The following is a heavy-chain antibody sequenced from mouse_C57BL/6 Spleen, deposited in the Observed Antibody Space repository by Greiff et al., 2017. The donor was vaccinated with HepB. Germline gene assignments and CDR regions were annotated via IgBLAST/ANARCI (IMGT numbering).Heavy chain of an antibody. V-gene: IGHV1-7*01. CDR2: INPSSGYT. CDR1: GYTFTSYW. CDR3: AREGPTVDWYFDV. Sequence: QVQLKESGAELAKPGASVKLSCKASGYTFTSYWMHWVKQRPGQGLEWIGYINPSSGYTKYNQKFKDKATLTADKSSSTAYMQLSSLTYEDSAVYYCAREGPTVDWYFDVWGTGTTVTVSS. D-gene: IGHD1-1*01. J-gene: IGHJ1*03.